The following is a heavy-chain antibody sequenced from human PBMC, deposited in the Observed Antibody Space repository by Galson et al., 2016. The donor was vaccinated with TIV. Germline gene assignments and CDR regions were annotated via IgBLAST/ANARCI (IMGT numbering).Heavy chain of an antibody. V-gene: IGHV4-39*01. Sequence: ETLSLTCTVSGGSISSSTYFWGWTRQPPGKGLEWIGTIYYDGTTYYNPSLKSRVTMSVDASKSQISLRLSSVTAADTSVYFCARHGPWSFYFDSWGQGTLVTVSS. CDR3: ARHGPWSFYFDS. D-gene: IGHD3-16*01. CDR2: IYYDGTT. CDR1: GGSISSSTYF. J-gene: IGHJ4*02.